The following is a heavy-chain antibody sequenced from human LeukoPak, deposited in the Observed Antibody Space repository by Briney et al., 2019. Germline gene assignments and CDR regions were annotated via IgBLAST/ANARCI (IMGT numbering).Heavy chain of an antibody. Sequence: GGSLRLSCAASGFTFSSYSMNWVRQAPGKGLEWVSYISSSSSTIYYADSVKDRFTISRDNAKNSLYLQMNSLRAEDTAVYYCARDRNWVTFDYWGQGTLVTVSS. D-gene: IGHD7-27*01. V-gene: IGHV3-48*01. J-gene: IGHJ4*02. CDR2: ISSSSSTI. CDR1: GFTFSSYS. CDR3: ARDRNWVTFDY.